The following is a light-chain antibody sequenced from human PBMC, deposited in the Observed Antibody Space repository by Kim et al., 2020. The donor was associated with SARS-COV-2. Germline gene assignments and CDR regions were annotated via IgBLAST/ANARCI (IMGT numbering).Light chain of an antibody. V-gene: IGLV6-57*03. CDR1: SASLDDNY. CDR2: EDD. J-gene: IGLJ2*01. CDR3: QSYNRDNVI. Sequence: GKAVSISCTRSSASLDDNYVQWYQHRPGGVPTTVIYEDDQRPSGISDRFSGSIDNSSSSASLSLSGLRTEDESDYYCQSYNRDNVIFGGGTQLTVL.